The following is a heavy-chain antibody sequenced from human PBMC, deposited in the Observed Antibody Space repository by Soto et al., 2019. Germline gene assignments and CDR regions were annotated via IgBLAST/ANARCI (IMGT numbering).Heavy chain of an antibody. CDR1: RGSISTGGYS. D-gene: IGHD2-21*02. Sequence: TLSLTCAVSRGSISTGGYSWSCIRQPPRNRLECIGYIYHSGSTYYSPSLKSRVTMSVDRCKNQFSLKLSCVSAADTAVYYCARGHCGGDCYPRWLHNYYGIDVWGQGTTVTVSS. CDR3: ARGHCGGDCYPRWLHNYYGIDV. J-gene: IGHJ6*02. CDR2: IYHSGST. V-gene: IGHV4-30-2*01.